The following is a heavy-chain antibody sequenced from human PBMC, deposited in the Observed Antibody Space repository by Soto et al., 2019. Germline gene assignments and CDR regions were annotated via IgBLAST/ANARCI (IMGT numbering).Heavy chain of an antibody. D-gene: IGHD3-3*01. CDR3: TTDPHNTYYDFWSGYENFDY. J-gene: IGHJ4*02. V-gene: IGHV3-15*01. CDR1: GFTFSNAW. CDR2: IKSKTDGGTT. Sequence: PGGSLRLSCAASGFTFSNAWMSWVRQAPGKGLEWVGRIKSKTDGGTTDYAAPVKGRFTISRDDSKNTLYLQMNSLKTEDTAVYYCTTDPHNTYYDFWSGYENFDYWGQGTLVTVSS.